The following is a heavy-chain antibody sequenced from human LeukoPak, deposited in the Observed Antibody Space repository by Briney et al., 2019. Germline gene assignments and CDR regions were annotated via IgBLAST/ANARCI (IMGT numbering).Heavy chain of an antibody. CDR2: ISYDGSNK. J-gene: IGHJ4*02. V-gene: IGHV3-30*04. Sequence: GRSLRLSCAASGFTFSSYAMHWVRQAPGKGLEWVAVISYDGSNKYYADSVKGRFTISRDNSKNTLYLQMNSLRAEDTAVYYCAKDHGSGSYVDYWGQGTLVTVSS. CDR1: GFTFSSYA. D-gene: IGHD3-10*01. CDR3: AKDHGSGSYVDY.